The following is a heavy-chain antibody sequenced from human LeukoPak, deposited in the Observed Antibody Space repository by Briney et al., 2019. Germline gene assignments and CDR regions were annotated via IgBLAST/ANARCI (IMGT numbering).Heavy chain of an antibody. CDR2: IIPILGIA. J-gene: IGHJ4*02. Sequence: SVKVSCKASGGTFSSYAISWVRQAPGQGLEWMGRIIPILGIANYAQKFQGRVTITADKSTSTAYMELSSLRSEDTAVYYCAGTYCSSTSCYPARGYFDYWGQRTLVTVSS. CDR3: AGTYCSSTSCYPARGYFDY. V-gene: IGHV1-69*04. D-gene: IGHD2-2*01. CDR1: GGTFSSYA.